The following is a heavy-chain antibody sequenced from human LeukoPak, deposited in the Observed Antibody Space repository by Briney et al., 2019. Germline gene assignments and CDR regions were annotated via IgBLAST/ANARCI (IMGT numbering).Heavy chain of an antibody. D-gene: IGHD3-16*01. CDR3: ARALRRYKYDYPSPDN. CDR1: GFTFSSDE. CDR2: INWNGAGT. J-gene: IGHJ4*02. V-gene: IGHV3-20*04. Sequence: PGGSLRLSCAASGFTFSSDERDWVRQARGKGVEGDSGINWNGAGTGYADSVKGRFTISRDNAKNSLYLQMNSLRAEDTALYYCARALRRYKYDYPSPDNWGQGTLVTVSS.